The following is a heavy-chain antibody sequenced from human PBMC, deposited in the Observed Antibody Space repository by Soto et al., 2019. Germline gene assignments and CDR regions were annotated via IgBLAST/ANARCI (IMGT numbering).Heavy chain of an antibody. V-gene: IGHV3-15*07. CDR1: GFTFNKVW. Sequence: EVQLVESGGGLVKPGGSLRLSCAVSGFTFNKVWMNWVRQAPGKGLEWVGRIKSKIDGGTTDYAAAVKGRVTITREDSKDALYLQMNILKTDDTAAYFCTTGRYDLRYWGQGTLVTVSS. CDR2: IKSKIDGGTT. J-gene: IGHJ4*02. CDR3: TTGRYDLRY. D-gene: IGHD1-1*01.